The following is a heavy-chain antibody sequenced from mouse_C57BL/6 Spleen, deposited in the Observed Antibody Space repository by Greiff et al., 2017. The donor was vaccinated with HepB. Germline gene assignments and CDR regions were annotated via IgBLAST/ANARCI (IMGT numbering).Heavy chain of an antibody. D-gene: IGHD2-4*01. CDR1: GYTFTSYG. Sequence: VQLQQSGAELARPGASVKLSCKASGYTFTSYGISWVKQRPGQGLEWIGEIYPRSGYTYYNEKFKGKATLTADKSSSTAYMELRSLTSEDSAVYFCARYGILGDYDGGFAYWGQGTLVTVSA. CDR2: IYPRSGYT. CDR3: ARYGILGDYDGGFAY. J-gene: IGHJ3*01. V-gene: IGHV1-81*01.